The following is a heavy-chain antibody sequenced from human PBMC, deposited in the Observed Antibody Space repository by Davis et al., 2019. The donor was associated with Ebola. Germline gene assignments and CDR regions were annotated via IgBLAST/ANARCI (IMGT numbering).Heavy chain of an antibody. V-gene: IGHV3-7*03. CDR3: ARGTVTTFSLGNWFDP. J-gene: IGHJ5*02. CDR2: IKQDGSEK. Sequence: GGSLRLSCAASGFTFSSYWMSWVRQAPGKGLEWVANIKQDGSEKYYVDSVKGRFTISRDNAKNSLYLQMNSLRAEDTAVYYCARGTVTTFSLGNWFDPWGQGTLVTVSS. CDR1: GFTFSSYW. D-gene: IGHD4-11*01.